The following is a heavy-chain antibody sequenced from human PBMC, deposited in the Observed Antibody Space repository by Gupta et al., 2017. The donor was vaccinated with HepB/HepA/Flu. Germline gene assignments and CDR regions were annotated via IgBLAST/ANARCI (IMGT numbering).Heavy chain of an antibody. CDR2: IWFDGTQK. CDR3: ARGANYGDDDRGIGY. D-gene: IGHD4-17*01. J-gene: IGHJ4*02. V-gene: IGHV3-33*01. CDR1: GFTFSTYG. Sequence: QVQLVESGGGVVQPGRSLRLSCAASGFTFSTYGMQWVRQAPGKGLEWVAVIWFDGTQKYYADSVKGRFTISRDNSKNTLYLQMNSLGAEDTAVYYCARGANYGDDDRGIGYWGQGTLVTVSS.